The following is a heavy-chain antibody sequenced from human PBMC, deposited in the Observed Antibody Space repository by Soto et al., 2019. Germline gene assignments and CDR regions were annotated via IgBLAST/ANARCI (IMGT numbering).Heavy chain of an antibody. Sequence: ASVKVSCKVSGYRFTTYGINWVRQAPGQGLEWVGWFNPDNQNTNYAQKFQDRVSLTTDSSTNTAYMELRDLRSDDTAVYYCARVRFGDPFDFWGQGSLVT. CDR1: GYRFTTYG. CDR2: FNPDNQNT. V-gene: IGHV1-18*01. CDR3: ARVRFGDPFDF. D-gene: IGHD3-16*01. J-gene: IGHJ4*02.